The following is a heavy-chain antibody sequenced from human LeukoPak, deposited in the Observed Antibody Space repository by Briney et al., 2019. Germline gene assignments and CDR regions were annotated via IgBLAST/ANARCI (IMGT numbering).Heavy chain of an antibody. D-gene: IGHD3-3*01. J-gene: IGHJ4*02. CDR2: FDPEDGET. V-gene: IGHV1-24*01. CDR1: GCTLTELS. CDR3: ATVLEGVVGYFDY. Sequence: GASVKVSCKVSGCTLTELSMHWVRQAPGKGLEWMGGFDPEDGETIYAQKFQGRVTMTEDTSTDTAYMELSSLRSEDTAVYYCATVLEGVVGYFDYWGQGTLVTVSS.